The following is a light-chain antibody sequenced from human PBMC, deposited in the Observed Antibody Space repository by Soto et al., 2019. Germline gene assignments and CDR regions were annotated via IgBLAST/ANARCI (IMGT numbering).Light chain of an antibody. V-gene: IGLV3-1*01. CDR1: KLGDKY. CDR2: QDT. J-gene: IGLJ2*01. Sequence: SYELTQPPSVSVSPGQTASITCSGDKLGDKYASWYQLKPGQSPVLVIYQDTKRPSGIPERFSGSNSGTTATLSISGTQAMYEADYYCQAWDTSTVVFGGGTKLTVL. CDR3: QAWDTSTVV.